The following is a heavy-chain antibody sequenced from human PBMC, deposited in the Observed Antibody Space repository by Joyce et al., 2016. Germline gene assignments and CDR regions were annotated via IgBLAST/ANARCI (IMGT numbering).Heavy chain of an antibody. CDR3: ARGPGRRSWYGGLEIDS. CDR1: GFTFNDYW. Sequence: EVQLVESGGGVLQPGGSLRLSCAASGFTFNDYWMHWVRQAPGKGLVWVSHINYDGSTIKYADSVRGRFAISRDNAKNTLYLQMNSLRVEDTAIYYCARGPGRRSWYGGLEIDSWGQGAQVTVSS. D-gene: IGHD6-13*01. V-gene: IGHV3-74*03. J-gene: IGHJ4*02. CDR2: INYDGSTI.